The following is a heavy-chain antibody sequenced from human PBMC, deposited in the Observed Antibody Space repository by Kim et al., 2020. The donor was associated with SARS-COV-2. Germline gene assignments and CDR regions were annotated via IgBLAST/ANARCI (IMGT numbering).Heavy chain of an antibody. CDR2: IYYSGST. D-gene: IGHD3-16*02. CDR1: GGSISSYY. Sequence: SETLSLTCTVSGGSISSYYWSWIRQPPGKGLEWIGYIYYSGSTNYNPSLKSRVTISVDTSKNQFSLKLSSVTAADTAVYYCARGLIQVGGLRLGELSLSAPYYFDYWGQGTLVTVSS. V-gene: IGHV4-59*08. CDR3: ARGLIQVGGLRLGELSLSAPYYFDY. J-gene: IGHJ4*02.